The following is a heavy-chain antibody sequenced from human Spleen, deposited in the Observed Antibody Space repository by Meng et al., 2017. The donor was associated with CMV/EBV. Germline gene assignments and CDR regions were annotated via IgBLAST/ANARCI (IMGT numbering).Heavy chain of an antibody. V-gene: IGHV3-48*03. J-gene: IGHJ6*02. CDR3: ARVKFSLGSGSYWSAGLTPNYYYYGMDV. D-gene: IGHD3-10*01. CDR2: ISSGRSGNTI. Sequence: GESLKISCEASGFTFSSYEMNWVRQAPGKGLEWVSYISSGRSGNTIHYADSVKGRFTNSRDNARNSVYLQMNSLRAEDTAVYYCARVKFSLGSGSYWSAGLTPNYYYYGMDVWGQGTTVTVSS. CDR1: GFTFSSYE.